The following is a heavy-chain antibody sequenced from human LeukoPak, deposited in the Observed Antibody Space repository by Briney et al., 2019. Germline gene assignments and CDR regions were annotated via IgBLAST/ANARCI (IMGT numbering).Heavy chain of an antibody. CDR2: IWYDGSNK. CDR3: ARESVGAFDI. D-gene: IGHD2-2*01. Sequence: PGRSLRLSCAASGFTFSSYGMHWVRQAPGRGLEWVAVIWYDGSNKYYADSVKGRFTISRDNSKNTLYLQMNSLRAEDTAVYYCARESVGAFDIWGQGTMVTVSS. J-gene: IGHJ3*02. V-gene: IGHV3-33*01. CDR1: GFTFSSYG.